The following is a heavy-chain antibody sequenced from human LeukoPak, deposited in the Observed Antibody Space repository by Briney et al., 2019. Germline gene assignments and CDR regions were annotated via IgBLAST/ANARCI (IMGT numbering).Heavy chain of an antibody. CDR1: GFTFTSSA. V-gene: IGHV1-58*02. CDR3: AAGLHGGSYHLDY. D-gene: IGHD1-26*01. Sequence: TSVKVSCKASGFTFTSSATQWVRQARGQRLEWIGWIVVGSGNTNYAQKFQERVTITRDMSTSTAYMELSSLRSEDTAVYYCAAGLHGGSYHLDYWGQGTLVTVSS. CDR2: IVVGSGNT. J-gene: IGHJ4*02.